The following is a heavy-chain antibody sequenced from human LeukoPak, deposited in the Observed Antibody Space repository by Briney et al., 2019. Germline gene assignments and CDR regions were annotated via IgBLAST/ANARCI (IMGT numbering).Heavy chain of an antibody. CDR2: MNPNSGNT. D-gene: IGHD3-22*01. CDR3: AREYYYDSSGYYKP. Sequence: ASVKVSCKASGYTFTSYDINWVRQATGQGLEWMGWMNPNSGNTGYAQKFQGRVTITADESTSTAYMELSSLRSEDTAVYYCAREYYYDSSGYYKPWGQGTLVTVSS. V-gene: IGHV1-8*03. CDR1: GYTFTSYD. J-gene: IGHJ5*02.